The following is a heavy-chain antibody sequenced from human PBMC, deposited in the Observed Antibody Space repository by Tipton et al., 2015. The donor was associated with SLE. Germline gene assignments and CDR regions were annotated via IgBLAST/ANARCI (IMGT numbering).Heavy chain of an antibody. CDR2: INHSGST. D-gene: IGHD1-26*01. Sequence: TLSLTCTVSGGSISSSSYYWGWIRQPPGKGLEWIGEINHSGSTNYNPSLKSRVTISVDTSKNQFSLKLSSVTAADTAVYYCARRSPYSGSQALWGQGTLVTVPS. V-gene: IGHV4-39*07. J-gene: IGHJ4*02. CDR1: GGSISSSSYY. CDR3: ARRSPYSGSQAL.